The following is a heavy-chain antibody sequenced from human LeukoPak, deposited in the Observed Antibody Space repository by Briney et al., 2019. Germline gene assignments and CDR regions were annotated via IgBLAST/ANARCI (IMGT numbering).Heavy chain of an antibody. V-gene: IGHV3-21*01. CDR2: ISSSRSYI. J-gene: IGHJ3*02. Sequence: PGGSLRLSCTASGFSFSTYSMNWVRQAPGKGLEWVSSISSSRSYIYYADSVKGRFTISRDNAKNSLYLQMNSLRAEDTAVYYCARTAFDIWGQGTMVTVSS. CDR3: ARTAFDI. D-gene: IGHD1-14*01. CDR1: GFSFSTYS.